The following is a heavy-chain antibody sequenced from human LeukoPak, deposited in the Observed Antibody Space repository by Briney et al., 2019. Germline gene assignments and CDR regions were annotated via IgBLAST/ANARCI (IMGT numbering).Heavy chain of an antibody. V-gene: IGHV3-48*03. CDR2: ISSSGSTI. J-gene: IGHJ4*02. CDR3: ARDSYGDANFDS. D-gene: IGHD4-17*01. Sequence: LAGGSLRLSCAASGFTFSSYEMNWVRQAPGKGLEWVSYISSSGSTIYYADSVKGRFTISRDISKNAVYLQMNSLRAEDTAVYYCARDSYGDANFDSWGQGTLVTVSS. CDR1: GFTFSSYE.